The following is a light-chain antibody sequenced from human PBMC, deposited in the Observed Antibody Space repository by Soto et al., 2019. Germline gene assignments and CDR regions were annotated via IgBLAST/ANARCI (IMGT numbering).Light chain of an antibody. V-gene: IGKV3-15*01. Sequence: EIVMTQSPGTLSVSPGERATLSCRASQGVGTNLAWYQQRPGQAPRLLIYAASTRATGIPARFSGRGSGTEFTLTISSLQSEDFALYFCQKYNNWPLYSCGQGTKLEIK. J-gene: IGKJ2*01. CDR3: QKYNNWPLYS. CDR2: AAS. CDR1: QGVGTN.